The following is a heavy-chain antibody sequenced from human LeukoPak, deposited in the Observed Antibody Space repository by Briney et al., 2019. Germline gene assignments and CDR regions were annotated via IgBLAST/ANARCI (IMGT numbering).Heavy chain of an antibody. CDR2: ISGTGFTT. CDR3: AKDGYNWFAFDD. J-gene: IGHJ4*02. Sequence: PGGSLRLSCVASGFTFNNYAMYWVRQAPGKGLEWVAYISGTGFTTYYADSVKGRFTISSDSSKNTLFLQMNSLRAEDTAIYYCAKDGYNWFAFDDWGQGTLVTVSS. D-gene: IGHD1-20*01. CDR1: GFTFNNYA. V-gene: IGHV3-23*01.